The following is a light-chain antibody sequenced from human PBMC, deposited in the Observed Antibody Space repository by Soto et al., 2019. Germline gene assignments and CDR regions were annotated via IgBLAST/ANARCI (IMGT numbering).Light chain of an antibody. V-gene: IGKV3-15*01. Sequence: EIVLTQSPATLSLSPGESATLSCRASQSVSSNLAWYQQKPGQAPRLLIYGASNRATGIPDRFSGSGSGTEFTLTISRLQSEDFAVYYCQKYNNWPPITFGQGTRLEIK. J-gene: IGKJ5*01. CDR2: GAS. CDR3: QKYNNWPPIT. CDR1: QSVSSN.